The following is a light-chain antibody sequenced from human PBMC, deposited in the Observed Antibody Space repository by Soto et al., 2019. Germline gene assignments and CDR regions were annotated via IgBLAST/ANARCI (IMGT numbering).Light chain of an antibody. CDR2: AAS. CDR1: QSISYY. J-gene: IGKJ1*01. CDR3: QQSHSTPLT. Sequence: DIQMTQSPSSLSASVGDRVTITCRASQSISYYLNWYQQKPGQAPKLLIYAASRLQSGVPSRFSGSGSGTDFTLNISSLQPEDFATYYCQQSHSTPLTFGQGTKMEIK. V-gene: IGKV1-39*01.